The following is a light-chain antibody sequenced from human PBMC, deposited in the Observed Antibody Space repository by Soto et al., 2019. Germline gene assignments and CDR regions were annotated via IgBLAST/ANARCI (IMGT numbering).Light chain of an antibody. CDR1: QSVLYSSNNKNY. J-gene: IGKJ2*01. V-gene: IGKV4-1*01. CDR3: QQYYSFPYT. Sequence: DIVLTQSPDSLAVSLGERATINCKSSQSVLYSSNNKNYLTWYQQRPGQPPKMLIYWASTRESGVPDRFSGSGSGTGFTLTISGLQAEDVAVYYCQQYYSFPYTFGQRTKLEIK. CDR2: WAS.